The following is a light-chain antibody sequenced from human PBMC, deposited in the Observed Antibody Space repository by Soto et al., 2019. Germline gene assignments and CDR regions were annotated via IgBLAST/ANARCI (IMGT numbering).Light chain of an antibody. CDR2: GAS. V-gene: IGKV3-20*01. J-gene: IGKJ2*01. Sequence: EIVLTQSPGTLSLSPGERATLSCRASQSVSSTYLAWYQQKPGQAPRLLIYGASSGAPGIPDRFSGSGSGTDFILTITSLQPDDFATYYCQQYDSFSPYTFGQGTKLEI. CDR1: QSVSSTY. CDR3: QQYDSFSPYT.